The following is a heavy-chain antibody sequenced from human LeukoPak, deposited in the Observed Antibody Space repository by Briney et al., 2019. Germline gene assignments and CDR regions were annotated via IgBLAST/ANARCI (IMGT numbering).Heavy chain of an antibody. J-gene: IGHJ4*02. D-gene: IGHD3-22*01. V-gene: IGHV3-30*18. Sequence: RRSLRLSSAASVFTFSSYGMHWVRQAPGKGLEWGVVISYDGGNKYYADSLKVRFTISRDNSKNTLYLQINTLRAEDTPVYYFEKVGYYDSSGYIDYWGQGTLVTVSS. CDR1: VFTFSSYG. CDR2: ISYDGGNK. CDR3: EKVGYYDSSGYIDY.